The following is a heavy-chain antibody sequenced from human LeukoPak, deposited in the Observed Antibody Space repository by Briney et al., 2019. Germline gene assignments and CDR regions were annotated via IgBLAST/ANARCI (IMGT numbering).Heavy chain of an antibody. CDR2: IYSGGIT. CDR1: GFTVSSSY. D-gene: IGHD4-23*01. Sequence: GGSLRLSCAASGFTVSSSYMSWDRQAPGKGLEWVSVIYSGGITYYADSVKGRFTISRDNSKNTMYLQMNSLRAEDTALYYCGVNSDYWGQGTLVTVSS. J-gene: IGHJ4*02. CDR3: GVNSDY. V-gene: IGHV3-53*01.